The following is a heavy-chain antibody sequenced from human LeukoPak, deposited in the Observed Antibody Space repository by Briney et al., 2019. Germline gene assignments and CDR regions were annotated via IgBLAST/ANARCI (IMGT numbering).Heavy chain of an antibody. CDR2: IYYSGST. Sequence: PPETLSLTCTVSGGSISSYYWSWIRQPPGKGLEWIGYIYYSGSTNYNPSLKSRVTISVDTSKNQFSLKLSSVTAADTAVYYCARGDVWGSYRPFDYWGQGTLVTVSS. D-gene: IGHD3-16*02. V-gene: IGHV4-59*01. CDR1: GGSISSYY. CDR3: ARGDVWGSYRPFDY. J-gene: IGHJ4*02.